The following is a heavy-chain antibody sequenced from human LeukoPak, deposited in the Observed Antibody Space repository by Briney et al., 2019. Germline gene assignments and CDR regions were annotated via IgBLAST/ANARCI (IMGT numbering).Heavy chain of an antibody. CDR3: ASRRLYIGSRRLDY. CDR1: GGSISSSSYY. CDR2: IYYSGST. V-gene: IGHV4-39*07. D-gene: IGHD1-26*01. Sequence: SETLSLTCTVSGGSISSSSYYWGWIRQPPGKGLEWIGSIYYSGSTNYNPSLKSRVTISVDTSKNQFSLKLSSVTAADTAVYYCASRRLYIGSRRLDYWGQGTLVTVSS. J-gene: IGHJ4*02.